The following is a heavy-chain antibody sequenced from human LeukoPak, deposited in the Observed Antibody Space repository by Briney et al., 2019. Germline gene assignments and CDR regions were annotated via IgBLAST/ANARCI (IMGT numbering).Heavy chain of an antibody. D-gene: IGHD3-10*01. CDR1: GFTFSSYA. CDR2: ISYDGSNK. Sequence: GGSLRLSCAASGFTFSSYAMHWVRQAPGKGLEWVAVISYDGSNKYYADSVKGRFTISRDNSKNTLYLQINSLRAEDTAVYFCGYGSGNYNDYWGQGTLVTVSS. CDR3: GYGSGNYNDY. V-gene: IGHV3-30-3*01. J-gene: IGHJ4*02.